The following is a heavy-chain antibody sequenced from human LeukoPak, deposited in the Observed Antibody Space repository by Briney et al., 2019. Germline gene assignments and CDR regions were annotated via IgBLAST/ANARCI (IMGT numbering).Heavy chain of an antibody. V-gene: IGHV5-51*01. Sequence: GESLKISCKGSGYSFTSYWIGWVRQMPGKGLEWIGIIYPGDSDTRYSPSFQGQVTISADKSISTAYLQWSSLKASDTAMYYCARQPSSGWSLSHFDYWGQGTLVTVSS. D-gene: IGHD6-19*01. CDR1: GYSFTSYW. J-gene: IGHJ4*02. CDR2: IYPGDSDT. CDR3: ARQPSSGWSLSHFDY.